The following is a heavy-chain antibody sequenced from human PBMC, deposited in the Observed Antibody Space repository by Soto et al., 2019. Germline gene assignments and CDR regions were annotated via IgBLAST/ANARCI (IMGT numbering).Heavy chain of an antibody. J-gene: IGHJ5*02. CDR3: ARSVFP. V-gene: IGHV4-59*06. Sequence: SETMSLTCVVAGGSLSSYYWSWIRQPTGKGLEWIGYIYYIGSTYYNPSLKGRVTISVDTSKNQFSLRLTSVTAADTAVYYCARSVFPWGQGTLVTVSS. CDR2: IYYIGST. CDR1: GGSLSSYY.